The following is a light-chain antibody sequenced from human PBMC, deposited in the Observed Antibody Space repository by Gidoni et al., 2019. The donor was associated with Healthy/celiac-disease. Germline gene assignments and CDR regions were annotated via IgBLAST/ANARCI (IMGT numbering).Light chain of an antibody. CDR1: QSISSW. Sequence: DIQMTQSPSTLSASVGDRFTITCPASQSISSWLAWYQQKPGKAPKLLIYKASSLESGVPSRFSGSGSGTEFTLTISSLQPDDFATYYCQQYNSYSRTFGQGTKVEIK. V-gene: IGKV1-5*03. CDR3: QQYNSYSRT. J-gene: IGKJ1*01. CDR2: KAS.